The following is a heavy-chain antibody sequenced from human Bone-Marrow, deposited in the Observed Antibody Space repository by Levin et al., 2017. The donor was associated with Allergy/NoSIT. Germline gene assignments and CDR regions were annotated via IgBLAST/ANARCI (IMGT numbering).Heavy chain of an antibody. D-gene: IGHD3-22*01. CDR1: GFTFSVFA. J-gene: IGHJ4*02. CDR3: ARAAGGQYDESGYYYV. Sequence: QSGGSLRLSCAASGFTFSVFAMHWVRQAPGKGLEWVALISYDGNHKYYADSVKSRFTISRDNSKNTLYLQAHSLRAEDTAVYYCARAAGGQYDESGYYYVWGQGTLVTVSS. CDR2: ISYDGNHK. V-gene: IGHV3-30*03.